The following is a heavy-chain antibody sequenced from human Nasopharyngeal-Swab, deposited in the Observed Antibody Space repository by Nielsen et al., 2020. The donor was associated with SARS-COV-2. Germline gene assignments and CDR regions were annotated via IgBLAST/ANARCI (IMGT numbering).Heavy chain of an antibody. CDR1: GFTFSSYA. Sequence: SCAASGFTFSSYAMSWVRQAPGKGLEWVSAISGSGGSTYYADSVKGRFTISRDNSKNTLYLQMNSLRAEDTAVYYCAKDPTAIRYYFDYWGQGTLVTVSS. V-gene: IGHV3-23*01. J-gene: IGHJ4*02. CDR2: ISGSGGST. CDR3: AKDPTAIRYYFDY. D-gene: IGHD2-2*02.